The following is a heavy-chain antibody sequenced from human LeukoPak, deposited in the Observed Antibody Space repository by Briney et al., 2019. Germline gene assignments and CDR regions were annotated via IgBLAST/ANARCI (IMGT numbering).Heavy chain of an antibody. CDR2: ISWDGGST. Sequence: GGSLRLSCAASGFTFDDYGMSWVRQAPGKGLEWVSGISWDGGSTGYADSVKGRFTISRDNAKNSLYLQMNSLRAEDTALYYCARSGVGYCTNGVCFVDYWGQGTLVTVSS. D-gene: IGHD2-8*01. CDR1: GFTFDDYG. CDR3: ARSGVGYCTNGVCFVDY. V-gene: IGHV3-20*04. J-gene: IGHJ4*02.